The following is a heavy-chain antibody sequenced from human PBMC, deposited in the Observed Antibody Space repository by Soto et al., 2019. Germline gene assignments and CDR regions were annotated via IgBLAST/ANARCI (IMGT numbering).Heavy chain of an antibody. V-gene: IGHV1-18*01. Sequence: QVHLVQSGAEVKKPGASVKVSCKGSGYAFTTYGITWVRQAPGQGLEWMGWISAHNGNTNYAQKLQGRVTVTRDTSTSTAYMELRSLISDDTAVYYCARGRYGDCWGQGALVTVSS. J-gene: IGHJ4*02. CDR1: GYAFTTYG. CDR3: ARGRYGDC. D-gene: IGHD1-1*01. CDR2: ISAHNGNT.